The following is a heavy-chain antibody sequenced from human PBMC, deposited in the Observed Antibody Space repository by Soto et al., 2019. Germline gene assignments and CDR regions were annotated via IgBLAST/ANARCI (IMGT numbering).Heavy chain of an antibody. CDR1: GGCISSGGDY. CDR2: IYYSGST. J-gene: IGHJ3*02. V-gene: IGHV4-31*03. Sequence: TICLTCTFSGGCISSGGDYLSWIRQHPGKGLEWIGYIYYSGSTYYNPSLKSRVTISVDTSKNQFSLKLSSVTAADTAVYYCARVSYCSGGSCYSGAFDIWGQGTMVTVSS. CDR3: ARVSYCSGGSCYSGAFDI. D-gene: IGHD2-15*01.